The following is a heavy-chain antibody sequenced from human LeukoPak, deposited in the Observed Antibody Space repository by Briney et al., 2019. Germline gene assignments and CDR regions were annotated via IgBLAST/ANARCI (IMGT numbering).Heavy chain of an antibody. D-gene: IGHD4-17*01. CDR1: GGTFNSYA. CDR3: ARETREATVNPHDAFDI. CDR2: IIPIFGTA. J-gene: IGHJ3*02. V-gene: IGHV1-69*05. Sequence: GSSVKVSCKASGGTFNSYAISWVRQAPGQGLEWMGGIIPIFGTANYAQKFQGRVTITTDESTSTAYMELSSLRSEDTAVYYCARETREATVNPHDAFDIWGQGTMVTVSS.